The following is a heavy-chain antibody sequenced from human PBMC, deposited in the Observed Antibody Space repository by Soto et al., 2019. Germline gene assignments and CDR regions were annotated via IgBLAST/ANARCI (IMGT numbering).Heavy chain of an antibody. CDR2: IIPILGIA. D-gene: IGHD6-19*01. CDR3: ARDLGYSSGWYELGDY. V-gene: IGHV1-69*04. J-gene: IGHJ4*02. Sequence: EASVKVSCKASGGTFSSYTISWVRQAPGQGLEWMGRIIPILGIANYAQKFQGRVTMTRDTSTSTVYMELSSLRSEDTAVYYCARDLGYSSGWYELGDYWGQGTLVTVSS. CDR1: GGTFSSYT.